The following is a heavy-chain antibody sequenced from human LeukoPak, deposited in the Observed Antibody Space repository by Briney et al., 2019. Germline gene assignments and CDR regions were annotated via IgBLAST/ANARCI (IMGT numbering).Heavy chain of an antibody. CDR1: GYTFTSYA. Sequence: ASVKVSCKASGYTFTSYAMNWVRQAPGQGLEWMGWINTNTGNPTYAQGFTGRFVFSLDTSVSTAYLQISSLKAEDTAVYYCAYDSSGYLPYYFDYWGQGTLVTVSS. CDR3: AYDSSGYLPYYFDY. CDR2: INTNTGNP. D-gene: IGHD3-22*01. V-gene: IGHV7-4-1*02. J-gene: IGHJ4*02.